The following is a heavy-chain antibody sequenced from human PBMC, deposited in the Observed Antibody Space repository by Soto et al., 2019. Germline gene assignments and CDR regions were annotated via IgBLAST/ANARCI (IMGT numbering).Heavy chain of an antibody. J-gene: IGHJ4*02. V-gene: IGHV4-30-4*01. CDR1: GGSISSGDYY. D-gene: IGHD5-12*01. Sequence: QVQLQESGPGLVKPSQTLSLTCTVSGGSISSGDYYWSWIRQPPGKGLEWIGYIYSSGSPYYNPSLKSRVTISVDTSKNQFSLKLSSVTAADTAVYYCARLIDGYTTYYFDYWGQGTLVTVSS. CDR3: ARLIDGYTTYYFDY. CDR2: IYSSGSP.